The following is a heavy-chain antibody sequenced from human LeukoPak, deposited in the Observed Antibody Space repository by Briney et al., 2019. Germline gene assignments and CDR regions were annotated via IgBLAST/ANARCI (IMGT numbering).Heavy chain of an antibody. J-gene: IGHJ3*02. CDR2: FYASGTT. Sequence: SETLSLTCIMSGGSINNYYWRWIRQPAGKGPEWIGRFYASGTTYYNPALNSRAAVSMDMSKNHFSLKLTSVTAADTAVYYCARSALSGFDIWGQGTMVTVSS. CDR3: ARSALSGFDI. D-gene: IGHD3-9*01. V-gene: IGHV4-4*07. CDR1: GGSINNYY.